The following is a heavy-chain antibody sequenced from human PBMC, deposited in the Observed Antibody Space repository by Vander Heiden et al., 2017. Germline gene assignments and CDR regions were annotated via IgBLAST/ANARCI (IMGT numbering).Heavy chain of an antibody. Sequence: EVQLVQSGAEVKKPGESLKIFRKGSGYSFTTYWIGWGRQMPGKGMEWMGIIYPGDSDTRYSPSFQGQVTISADKSINTAYLQWSSLKASDTAMYYCARFLHYYDSSGYPDYWGQGTLVTVSS. J-gene: IGHJ4*02. D-gene: IGHD3-22*01. CDR3: ARFLHYYDSSGYPDY. V-gene: IGHV5-51*01. CDR1: GYSFTTYW. CDR2: IYPGDSDT.